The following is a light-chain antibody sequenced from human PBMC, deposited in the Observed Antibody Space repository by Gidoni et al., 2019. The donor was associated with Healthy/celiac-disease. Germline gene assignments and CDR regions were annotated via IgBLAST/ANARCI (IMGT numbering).Light chain of an antibody. CDR2: QDS. J-gene: IGLJ2*01. V-gene: IGLV3-1*01. CDR1: KLGDKY. CDR3: PAWDSSTVV. Sequence: SYERTQPPSVSVSPGLTASITCSGDKLGDKYACWYQQKPGQSPVLVIYQDSKRPSGIPERFSGSNSGNTATLTISGTQAMDEADYYCPAWDSSTVVFGGGTKLTVL.